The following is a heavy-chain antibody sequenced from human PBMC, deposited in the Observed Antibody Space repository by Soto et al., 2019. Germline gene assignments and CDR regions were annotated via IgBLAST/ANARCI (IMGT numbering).Heavy chain of an antibody. D-gene: IGHD3-22*01. CDR1: GFTFSSYA. CDR2: ISYDGSNK. Sequence: PGGSLRLSCAASGFTFSSYAMHWVRQAPGKGLEWVAVISYDGSNKYYADSVKGRFTISRDNSKNTLYLQMNSLRAEDTAVYYCARDRLYGDSSGYYYLVGPCDYWGQGALVTVSS. V-gene: IGHV3-30-3*01. CDR3: ARDRLYGDSSGYYYLVGPCDY. J-gene: IGHJ4*02.